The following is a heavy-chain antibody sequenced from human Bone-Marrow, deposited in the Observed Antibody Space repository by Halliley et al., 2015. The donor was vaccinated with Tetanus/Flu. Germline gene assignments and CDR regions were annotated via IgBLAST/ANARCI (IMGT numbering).Heavy chain of an antibody. V-gene: IGHV4-59*01. J-gene: IGHJ4*02. CDR3: ARDRSGSSDY. CDR1: GGSISTYY. CDR2: IYYTGVT. D-gene: IGHD1-26*01. Sequence: TLSLTCTVSGGSISTYYWSWIRQPPGKGLEWIGYIYYTGVTNYNPSLKSRVTLSIDTSKNQFSLKLSSVTAADTAVYYCARDRSGSSDYWGQGTLVTVSS.